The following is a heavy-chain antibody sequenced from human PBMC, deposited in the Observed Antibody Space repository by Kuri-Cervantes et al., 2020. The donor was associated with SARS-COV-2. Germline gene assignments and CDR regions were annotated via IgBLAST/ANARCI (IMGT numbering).Heavy chain of an antibody. CDR3: ARVKYYDSSGYYGPHYYYYYYVDV. V-gene: IGHV1-18*01. J-gene: IGHJ6*03. CDR1: GYTFTSYG. D-gene: IGHD3-22*01. Sequence: ASVKVSCKASGYTFTSYGISWVRQAPGQGLEWMGWISAYNGNTNYAQKFQGRVTITADESTSTAYMELSSLRSEDTAVYYCARVKYYDSSGYYGPHYYYYYYVDVWGKGTTVTVSS. CDR2: ISAYNGNT.